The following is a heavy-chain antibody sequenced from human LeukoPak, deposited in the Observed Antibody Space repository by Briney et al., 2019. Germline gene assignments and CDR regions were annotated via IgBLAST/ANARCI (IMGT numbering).Heavy chain of an antibody. CDR2: ISSSSSYL. Sequence: GGSLRLSCAASGFTFSSYSMNWVRQAPGKGLEWVSSISSSSSYLYYADSVKGRFTISRDNAKNSLYLQMNSLRAEDTAVYYCARDRGATAASWGQGTLVTVSS. CDR1: GFTFSSYS. CDR3: ARDRGATAAS. V-gene: IGHV3-21*06. D-gene: IGHD1-26*01. J-gene: IGHJ4*02.